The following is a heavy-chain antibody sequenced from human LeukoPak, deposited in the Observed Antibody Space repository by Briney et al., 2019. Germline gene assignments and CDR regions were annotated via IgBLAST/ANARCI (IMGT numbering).Heavy chain of an antibody. V-gene: IGHV3-64*01. Sequence: GGSLRLSCAASGFTFSSYAIHWVRQAPGKGLEYVSAISSNGGSTYYANSVEGRFTISRDNSKNTLYLQMGSLRPEDMAVYYCARVGDLDAFDIWGQGTMVTVSS. CDR2: ISSNGGST. CDR3: ARVGDLDAFDI. CDR1: GFTFSSYA. D-gene: IGHD3-16*01. J-gene: IGHJ3*02.